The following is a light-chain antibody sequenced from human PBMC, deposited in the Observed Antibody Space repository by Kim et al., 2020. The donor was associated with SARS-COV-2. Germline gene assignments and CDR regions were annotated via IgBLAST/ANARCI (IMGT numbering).Light chain of an antibody. Sequence: VSVARGKTAKITVGGSDMGSRSVHGYEKKPGKARVKGIDRPSGIPQRSSGSNSGNTATLTISRVEAGDEGDYYCQVWDHGSDHPVFGGGTQLTVL. V-gene: IGLV3-21*03. CDR1: DMGSRS. CDR3: QVWDHGSDHPV. J-gene: IGLJ2*01.